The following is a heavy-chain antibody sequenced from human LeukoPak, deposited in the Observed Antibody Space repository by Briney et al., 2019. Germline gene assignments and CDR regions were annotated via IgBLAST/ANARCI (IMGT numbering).Heavy chain of an antibody. Sequence: PSETLSLTCAVYGGSFSGYYWSWIRQPPGKGLEWIGEINHSGSTNYDPSLKSRVTISVDTSRNQFSLKLSSVTAADTAVYYCAREGSVEMATKGYDYWGQGTLVTVSS. D-gene: IGHD5-24*01. V-gene: IGHV4-34*01. CDR1: GGSFSGYY. J-gene: IGHJ4*02. CDR3: AREGSVEMATKGYDY. CDR2: INHSGST.